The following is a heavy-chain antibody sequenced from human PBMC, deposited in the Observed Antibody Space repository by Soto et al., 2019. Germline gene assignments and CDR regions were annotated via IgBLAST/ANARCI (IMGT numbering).Heavy chain of an antibody. CDR1: LFIVSDNY. D-gene: IGHD4-17*01. CDR2: IYSGGGT. J-gene: IGHJ4*02. Sequence: EVRLVQSGGGVVQPGGSLRLSCAASLFIVSDNYMRWVRQAPGKGLEWVAPIYSGGGTDYAESVKGRFTISRDNSKNTLYLQMNSLKAEDTGIYYCATRMTTAHDWGQGTVVTVSS. CDR3: ATRMTTAHD. V-gene: IGHV3-66*01.